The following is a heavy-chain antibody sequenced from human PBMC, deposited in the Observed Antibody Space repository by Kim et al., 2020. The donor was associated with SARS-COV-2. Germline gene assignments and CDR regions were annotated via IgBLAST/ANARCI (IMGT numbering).Heavy chain of an antibody. J-gene: IGHJ4*02. CDR2: IYIDDST. D-gene: IGHD3-3*01. Sequence: GGSLRLSCAASGFSVSTYYMTWVRQAPGKGLEWGSVIYIDDSTYYADSVKGRFTISRHNSENTLYLQMNSLRPEDTAVYYCARDDNLGFWHWGQGTLVTVSS. CDR1: GFSVSTYY. V-gene: IGHV3-53*04. CDR3: ARDDNLGFWH.